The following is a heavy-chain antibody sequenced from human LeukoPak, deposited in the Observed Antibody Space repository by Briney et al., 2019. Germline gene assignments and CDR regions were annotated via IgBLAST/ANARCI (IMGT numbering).Heavy chain of an antibody. J-gene: IGHJ4*02. CDR2: ISAYNGNT. Sequence: ASVKVSCKASGYTFTSYGISWVRQAPGQGLEWMGWISAYNGNTNYAQKLQGRVTMTTDTSTSTAYMELRSLRSDDTAVYYCASSSYSYGQVRNYFDYWGQGTLVTVSS. CDR1: GYTFTSYG. D-gene: IGHD5-18*01. CDR3: ASSSYSYGQVRNYFDY. V-gene: IGHV1-18*01.